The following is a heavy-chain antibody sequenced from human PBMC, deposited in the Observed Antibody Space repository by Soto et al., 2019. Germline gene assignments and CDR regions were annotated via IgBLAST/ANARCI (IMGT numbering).Heavy chain of an antibody. Sequence: ASVKVSCKASGYTFTSYYMLWVRQAPGQGLEWMGIINPSGGSTSCAQKFQGRVTMTRDTSTSTVYMELSSLRSEDTAVYYCARVNAAWLVQGGFDYWGQGTLVTVSS. CDR2: INPSGGST. D-gene: IGHD6-19*01. CDR1: GYTFTSYY. J-gene: IGHJ4*02. V-gene: IGHV1-46*03. CDR3: ARVNAAWLVQGGFDY.